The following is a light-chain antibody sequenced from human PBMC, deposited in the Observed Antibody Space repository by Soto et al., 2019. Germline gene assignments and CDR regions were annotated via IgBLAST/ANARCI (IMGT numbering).Light chain of an antibody. V-gene: IGKV3-11*01. CDR1: QSVSSY. CDR2: GAS. J-gene: IGKJ1*01. CDR3: QQANSLPRT. Sequence: IVLTKCAATLSLSPGEIATLSCRASQSVSSYLAWYQQKPGQAPRLPVYGASNRATGIPARFSGSGSGTEFTLTISSLQSEDFAVYYCQQANSLPRTFGQGTKVDI.